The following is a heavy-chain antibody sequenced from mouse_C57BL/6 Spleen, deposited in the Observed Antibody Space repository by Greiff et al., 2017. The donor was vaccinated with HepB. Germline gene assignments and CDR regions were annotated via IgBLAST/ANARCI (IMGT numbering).Heavy chain of an antibody. CDR3: ARAGTWYYFDY. CDR1: GFTFSSYA. V-gene: IGHV5-4*01. Sequence: EVHLVESGGGLVKPGGSLKLSCAASGFTFSSYAMSWVRQTPEKRLEWVATISDGGSYTYYPDNVKGRFTISRDNAKNNLYLQMSHLKSEDTAMYYCARAGTWYYFDYWGQGTTLTVSS. J-gene: IGHJ2*01. CDR2: ISDGGSYT. D-gene: IGHD3-3*01.